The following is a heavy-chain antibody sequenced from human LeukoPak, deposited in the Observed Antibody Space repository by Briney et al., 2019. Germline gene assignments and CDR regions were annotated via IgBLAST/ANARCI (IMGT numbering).Heavy chain of an antibody. J-gene: IGHJ4*02. Sequence: PGRSLRLSCAASGFTYSSYAMHWVRQAPGKGLEWVAVISYDGSNKYYADSVKGRFTISRDNSKNTLYLQMNSLRAEDTAVYYCARSQGMAPQPPASGYFDYWGQGTLVTVSS. CDR1: GFTYSSYA. D-gene: IGHD5-24*01. CDR3: ARSQGMAPQPPASGYFDY. V-gene: IGHV3-30*04. CDR2: ISYDGSNK.